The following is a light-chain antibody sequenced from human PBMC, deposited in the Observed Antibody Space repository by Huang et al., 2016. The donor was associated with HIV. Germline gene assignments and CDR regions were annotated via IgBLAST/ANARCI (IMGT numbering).Light chain of an antibody. CDR3: QQYQSVPWT. Sequence: DIQMTQSPSSLSASVGDRVTIICRASQGISKSLSWYQQKPGKAPKLRLYATSKLESVFPSRFIGSGSATHYTLTISTLQPEDLATYYCQQYQSVPWTFGQGTKVAI. CDR1: QGISKS. V-gene: IGKV1-NL1*01. CDR2: ATS. J-gene: IGKJ1*01.